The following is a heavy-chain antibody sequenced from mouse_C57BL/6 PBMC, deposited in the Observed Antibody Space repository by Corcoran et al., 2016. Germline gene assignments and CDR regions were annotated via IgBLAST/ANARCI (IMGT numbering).Heavy chain of an antibody. CDR2: INPNNGGT. J-gene: IGHJ2*01. V-gene: IGHV1-26*01. CDR3: ARRGFITTVVAPDY. CDR1: GYTFTDYY. Sequence: EVQLQQSGPELVKPGASVKISCKASGYTFTDYYMNWVKQSHGKSLEWIGDINPNNGGTSYNQKFKGKATLTVDKSSSTAYMELRSLTSEDSAVYYCARRGFITTVVAPDYWGQGTTLTVSS. D-gene: IGHD1-1*01.